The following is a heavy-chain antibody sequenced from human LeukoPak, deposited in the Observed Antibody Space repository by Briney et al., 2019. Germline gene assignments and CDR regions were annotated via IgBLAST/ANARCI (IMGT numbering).Heavy chain of an antibody. CDR3: ARVGSQLWFDY. CDR2: IYYSGST. CDR1: GGSISSYY. Sequence: SETLSLTCTVSGGSISSYYWSWIRQPPGKGLEWIGYIYYSGSTNYNPSLKSRVTISVDTSKNQFSLKLSSVTAADTAVYYCARVGSQLWFDYWGPRTLVTVSS. J-gene: IGHJ4*02. V-gene: IGHV4-59*01. D-gene: IGHD5-18*01.